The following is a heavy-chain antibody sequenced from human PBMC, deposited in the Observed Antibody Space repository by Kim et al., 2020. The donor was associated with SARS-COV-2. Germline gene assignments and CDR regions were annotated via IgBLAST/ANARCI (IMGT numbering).Heavy chain of an antibody. CDR2: ISSSGSTI. J-gene: IGHJ3*02. CDR1: GFTFSDYY. V-gene: IGHV3-11*01. D-gene: IGHD6-13*01. CDR3: ARVYSSSWGWAFDI. Sequence: GGSLRLSCAASGFTFSDYYMSWIRQAPGKGLEWVSYISSSGSTIYYADSVKGRFTISRDNAKNSLYLQMNSLRAKDTAVYYCARVYSSSWGWAFDIWGQGTMVTVSS.